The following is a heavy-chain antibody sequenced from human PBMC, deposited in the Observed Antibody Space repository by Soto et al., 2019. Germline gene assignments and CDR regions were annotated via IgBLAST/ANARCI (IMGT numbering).Heavy chain of an antibody. J-gene: IGHJ4*02. CDR2: INHSGST. D-gene: IGHD6-13*01. CDR3: ASLSSSWYEYYFDY. CDR1: GGSFSGYY. V-gene: IGHV4-34*01. Sequence: SETLSLTCAVYGGSFSGYYWSWIRQPPGKGLEWIGEINHSGSTNYNPSLKSRVTISVDTSKNQFSLKLSSVTAADTAVYYCASLSSSWYEYYFDYWGQGTLVTVSS.